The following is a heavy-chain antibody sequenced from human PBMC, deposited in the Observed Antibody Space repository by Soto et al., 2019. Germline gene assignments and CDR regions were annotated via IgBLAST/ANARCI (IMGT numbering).Heavy chain of an antibody. D-gene: IGHD3-22*01. CDR3: ARAPYYYDSSGYYYSPFDY. CDR1: GGSISSYY. J-gene: IGHJ4*02. CDR2: IYTSGST. V-gene: IGHV4-4*07. Sequence: SETLSLTCTVSGGSISSYYWSWIRQPAGKGLEWIGRIYTSGSTNYNPSLKSRVTMSVDTSKNQFSLKLSSVTAAGTAVYYCARAPYYYDSSGYYYSPFDYWGQGTLVTVSS.